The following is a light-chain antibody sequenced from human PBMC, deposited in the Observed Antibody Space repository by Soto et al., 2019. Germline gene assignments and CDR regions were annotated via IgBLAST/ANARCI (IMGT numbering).Light chain of an antibody. CDR1: QSISSY. CDR2: AAS. J-gene: IGKJ4*01. V-gene: IGKV1-39*01. CDR3: QQRYSTPPT. Sequence: DIQMTQSPSSLSASVGDRVTITCRASQSISSYLNWYQQKPGKAPKFLIYAASSLQSGVPSRFRGSGSGTDFTLTISSLQPEDFATYYCQQRYSTPPTFGGGTKVEIK.